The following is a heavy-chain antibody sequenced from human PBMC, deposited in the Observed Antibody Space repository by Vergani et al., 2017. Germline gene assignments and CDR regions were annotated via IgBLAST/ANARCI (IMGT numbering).Heavy chain of an antibody. Sequence: QVQLVESGGGVVQPGRSLRLSCAASGFTFSSYGMHWVRQAPGKGLEWVAVIWYDGSNKYYADSVKGRFTISRDNSKNTLYLQMNSLRAEDTAVYYCARDLVPAAIWGQGTLVTVSS. V-gene: IGHV3-33*01. CDR2: IWYDGSNK. CDR3: ARDLVPAAI. J-gene: IGHJ4*02. D-gene: IGHD2-2*01. CDR1: GFTFSSYG.